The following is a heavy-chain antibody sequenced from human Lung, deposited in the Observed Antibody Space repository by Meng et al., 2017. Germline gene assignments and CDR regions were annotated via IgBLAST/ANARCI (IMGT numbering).Heavy chain of an antibody. V-gene: IGHV4-34*01. J-gene: IGHJ4*02. CDR3: ARGPTTMAHDFDY. CDR2: INHSRST. CDR1: GGSFSDYY. D-gene: IGHD4-11*01. Sequence: VHLVTGVAGWLKPSETLSLTCVLYGGSFSDYYGSWIRQPPGKGLGWIGNINHSRSTNYIPSLESRATISVDTSQNNLSLKLSSVTAADSAVYYCARGPTTMAHDFDYWGQGTLVTVSS.